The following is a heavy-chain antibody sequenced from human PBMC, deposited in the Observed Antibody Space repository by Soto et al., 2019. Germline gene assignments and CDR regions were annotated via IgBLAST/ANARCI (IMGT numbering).Heavy chain of an antibody. Sequence: QVQLQESGPGLVKPSQTLSLTCSVSGASISRGGYYWGWIRQHPGKGLEWIAYMHYDGSTFYNPSLQSRVTISSDTSKNQFSLKVRSVTATDTAIYYCARTKVRHSTPSDFWGQGTLVTVSS. V-gene: IGHV4-31*03. CDR1: GASISRGGYY. D-gene: IGHD6-13*01. CDR2: MHYDGST. CDR3: ARTKVRHSTPSDF. J-gene: IGHJ4*02.